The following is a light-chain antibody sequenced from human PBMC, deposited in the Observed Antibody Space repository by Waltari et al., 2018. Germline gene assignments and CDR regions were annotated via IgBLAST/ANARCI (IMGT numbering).Light chain of an antibody. Sequence: EVVMTQSPATLSQSPGERAILSCRASQSVEKYLAWYHQKPGQAPRLLIYGASTRATGVPDRFTVGGSGTDFTLTISSLEPEDAGIFYCLQRTNWPYSFGQWTKVEI. CDR2: GAS. V-gene: IGKV3D-15*01. J-gene: IGKJ2*03. CDR1: QSVEKY. CDR3: LQRTNWPYS.